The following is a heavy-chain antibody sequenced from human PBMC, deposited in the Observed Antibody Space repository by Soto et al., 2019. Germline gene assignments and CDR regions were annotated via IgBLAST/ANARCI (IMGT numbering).Heavy chain of an antibody. CDR2: IYASGSP. CDR1: GGSISVYY. J-gene: IGHJ4*02. D-gene: IGHD1-26*01. V-gene: IGHV4-59*01. Sequence: QVQLQESGPGQVKPSETLSLTCTISGGSISVYYWSWVRQPPGHELEWIGYIYASGSPYYKPSLRSRVTISADTSKNQISLKLTSPTAADTAVYYCARGVGSSPPRYWGRGTLVTVSS. CDR3: ARGVGSSPPRY.